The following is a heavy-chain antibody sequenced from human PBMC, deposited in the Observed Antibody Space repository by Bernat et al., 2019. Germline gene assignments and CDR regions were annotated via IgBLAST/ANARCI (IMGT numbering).Heavy chain of an antibody. Sequence: QVQLVESGGGVVQPGRSLRLSCAASGFTFSSYGMHWVRQAPGKGLEWVAVISYDGSNKYYADSVKGRFTISRDNSKNTLYLQMNSLRAEDTAVYYCAKDLEEAVACENWGQGTLVTVSS. CDR1: GFTFSSYG. CDR2: ISYDGSNK. V-gene: IGHV3-30*18. D-gene: IGHD6-19*01. CDR3: AKDLEEAVACEN. J-gene: IGHJ4*02.